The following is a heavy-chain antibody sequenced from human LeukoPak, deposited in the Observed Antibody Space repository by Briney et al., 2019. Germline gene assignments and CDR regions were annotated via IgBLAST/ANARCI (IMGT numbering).Heavy chain of an antibody. D-gene: IGHD1-14*01. CDR3: ARSPGFPFGKMDV. J-gene: IGHJ6*04. CDR2: ISYDASND. V-gene: IGHV3-30*04. Sequence: PGGSLRLSCAASGFTFSDYPMYWVRQAPGKGLEWVAVISYDASNDFYSDSVRGRFTISRDSAQNTVYLQMHSLKAEDTAVYYCARSPGFPFGKMDVWGKGTMVIVSS. CDR1: GFTFSDYP.